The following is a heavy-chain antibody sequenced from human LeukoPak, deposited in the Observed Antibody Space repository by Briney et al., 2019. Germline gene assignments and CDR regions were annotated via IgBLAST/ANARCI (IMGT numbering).Heavy chain of an antibody. CDR1: GGSISGSSYY. Sequence: SETLSHTCTVSGGSISGSSYYWGWIRQPPGKGLEWIGSIYYSGSTYYNPSLKSRVTISADTSKNQFSLKLSSVTAADTAVYYCARHPVLRYLGTWGQGTLVTVSS. V-gene: IGHV4-39*01. CDR2: IYYSGST. CDR3: ARHPVLRYLGT. D-gene: IGHD3-9*01. J-gene: IGHJ5*02.